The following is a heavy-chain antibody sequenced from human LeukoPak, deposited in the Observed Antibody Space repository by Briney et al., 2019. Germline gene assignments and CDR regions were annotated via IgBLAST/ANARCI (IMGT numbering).Heavy chain of an antibody. CDR2: ISSSSSYI. J-gene: IGHJ4*02. V-gene: IGHV3-21*01. CDR3: ARARGPQVFDY. CDR1: GFTFSSYS. Sequence: GGSLRLSCAASGFTFSSYSMNWVRQAPGKGLEWVSSISSSSSYIYYADSVKGRFTISRHNAKNSLYLQMNSLRAEDTAVYYCARARGPQVFDYWGQGTLVTVSS.